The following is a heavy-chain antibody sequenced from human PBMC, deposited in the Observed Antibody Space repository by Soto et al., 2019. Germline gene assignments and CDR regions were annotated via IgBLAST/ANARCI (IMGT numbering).Heavy chain of an antibody. CDR2: ISGSDDST. CDR3: AKRSSSSTFDY. V-gene: IGHV3-23*01. D-gene: IGHD6-6*01. CDR1: GFTFSSYA. Sequence: CAASGFTFSSYAMSWVRQAPGKGLEWGSEISGSDDSTYYADSVKGRFTISRDNSKNTLYLQMNSPRAEDTAAYYCAKRSSSSTFDYWGQGTLVTVS. J-gene: IGHJ4*02.